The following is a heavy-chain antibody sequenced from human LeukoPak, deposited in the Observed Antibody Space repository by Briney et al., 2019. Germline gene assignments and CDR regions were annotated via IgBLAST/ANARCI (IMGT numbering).Heavy chain of an antibody. D-gene: IGHD2-15*01. J-gene: IGHJ4*02. CDR1: GFTFSSYG. CDR3: ATNPSRGYCSGGSCYRDY. Sequence: GGSLRLSCAASGFTFSSYGMSWVRQAPGKGLEWVSAISGSGGSTYYADSVKGRFTISRDNSKNTLYLQMNSLRAEDTAVYYCATNPSRGYCSGGSCYRDYWGQGTLVTVSS. V-gene: IGHV3-23*01. CDR2: ISGSGGST.